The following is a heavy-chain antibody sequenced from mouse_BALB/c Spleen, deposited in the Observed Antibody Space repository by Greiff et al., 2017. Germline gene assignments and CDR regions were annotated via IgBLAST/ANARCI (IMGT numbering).Heavy chain of an antibody. CDR3: ARSPITTVVENYAMDY. CDR1: GFTFSSFG. CDR2: ISSGSSTI. D-gene: IGHD1-1*01. Sequence: EVKLVESGGGLVQPGGSRKLSCAASGFTFSSFGMHWVRQAPEKGLEWVAYISSGSSTIYYADTVKGRFTISRDNPKNTLFLQMTSLRSEDTAMYYCARSPITTVVENYAMDYWGQGTSVTVSS. V-gene: IGHV5-17*02. J-gene: IGHJ4*01.